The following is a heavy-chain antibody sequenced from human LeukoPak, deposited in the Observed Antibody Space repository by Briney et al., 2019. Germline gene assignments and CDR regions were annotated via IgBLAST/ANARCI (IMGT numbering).Heavy chain of an antibody. CDR2: IYSAGST. CDR3: ARAAAAGPFDY. J-gene: IGHJ4*02. CDR1: GFTVSSNY. D-gene: IGHD6-13*01. V-gene: IGHV3-66*01. Sequence: GGSLRLSCVVSGFTVSSNYMSWVRQAPGKGLEWVSVIYSAGSTYYADSVKGRFTISRDNSKNTLYLRMNSLRAEETAVYYCARAAAAGPFDYWGQGTLVTVSS.